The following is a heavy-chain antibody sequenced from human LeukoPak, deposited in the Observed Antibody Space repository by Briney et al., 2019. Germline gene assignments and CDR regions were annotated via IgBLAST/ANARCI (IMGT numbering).Heavy chain of an antibody. J-gene: IGHJ3*02. Sequence: SVTVSCKASGGTLSRYVFSWLRQAPGQGREWMGRIIPILRIANYAQRFQGSVTITADKSTSTAYMGLSSLRSKDTAVYYCAGGREGEFRWGAIWGQGTIVTVSS. CDR1: GGTLSRYV. V-gene: IGHV1-69*10. CDR3: AGGREGEFRWGAI. CDR2: IIPILRIA. D-gene: IGHD4-23*01.